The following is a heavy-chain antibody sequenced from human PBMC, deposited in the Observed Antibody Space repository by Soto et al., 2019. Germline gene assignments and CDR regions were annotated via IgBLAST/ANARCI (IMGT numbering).Heavy chain of an antibody. CDR3: ARHGNTVTTGYYYGMDV. J-gene: IGHJ6*02. Sequence: SETLSLTCTVSGASISSSNYYWGWIRQPPGRGLEWIGTMYYSGRTYYNPSLKSRVTTSVDTSKNQSSLKLSAVTATDTAVYYCARHGNTVTTGYYYGMDVWGQGTTVTVSS. V-gene: IGHV4-39*01. CDR1: GASISSSNYY. CDR2: MYYSGRT. D-gene: IGHD4-17*01.